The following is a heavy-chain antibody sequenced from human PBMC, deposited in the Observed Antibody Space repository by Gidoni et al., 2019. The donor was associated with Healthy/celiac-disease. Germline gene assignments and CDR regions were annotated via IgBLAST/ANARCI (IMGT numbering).Heavy chain of an antibody. CDR2: INHSGST. Sequence: QVQLQLWGAGLLKPSETLSLTCAVYGGSFSGYYWSWIRQPPGKGLEWIGEINHSGSTNYNPSLKSRVTISVDTSKNQFSLKLSSVTAADTAVYYCARGGYSGYIYYYYGMDVWGQGTTVTVSS. CDR1: GGSFSGYY. CDR3: ARGGYSGYIYYYYGMDV. V-gene: IGHV4-34*01. J-gene: IGHJ6*02. D-gene: IGHD5-12*01.